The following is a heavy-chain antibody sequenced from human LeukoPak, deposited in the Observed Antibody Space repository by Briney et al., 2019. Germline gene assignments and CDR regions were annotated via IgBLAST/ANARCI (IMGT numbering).Heavy chain of an antibody. CDR1: GGSISSYY. CDR3: AGSSTGTHAEIGY. J-gene: IGHJ4*02. CDR2: LYNTGST. D-gene: IGHD1-1*01. Sequence: SETLSLTCSVYGGSISSYYWSWIRQPPGKGLEWIGYLYNTGSTNYNPSLKSRITISADTSKNQLSLRLESVTAADTAVYYCAGSSTGTHAEIGYWGQGTLVTVSS. V-gene: IGHV4-59*01.